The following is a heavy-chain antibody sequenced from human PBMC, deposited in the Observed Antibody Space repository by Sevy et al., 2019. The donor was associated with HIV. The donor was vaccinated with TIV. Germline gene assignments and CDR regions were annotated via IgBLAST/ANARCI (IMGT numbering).Heavy chain of an antibody. D-gene: IGHD2-2*01. V-gene: IGHV3-30*19. Sequence: GGSLRLSCAASGFTFRSYGIHWVRQAPGKGLEWVAVISYDGSNKYYADSVKGRFTISRDNYQNTLYLQMNSLRDEDTAVYYCARGDCSSTSCYSTQYYYGMDVWGQRTTVTVSS. CDR2: ISYDGSNK. CDR1: GFTFRSYG. J-gene: IGHJ6*02. CDR3: ARGDCSSTSCYSTQYYYGMDV.